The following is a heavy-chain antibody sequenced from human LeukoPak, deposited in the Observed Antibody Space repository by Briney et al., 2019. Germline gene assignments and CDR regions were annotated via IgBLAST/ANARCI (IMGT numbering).Heavy chain of an antibody. V-gene: IGHV4-30-2*01. D-gene: IGHD4-23*01. CDR2: IYHSGST. Sequence: PSETLSLTCTVSGGSISSGGYYWSWIRQPPGKGLEWIGYIYHSGSTYYNPSLKSRVTISVDRSKNQFSLKLSSVTAADTAVYYCARGITTVVTFDYWGQGTLVTVSS. CDR3: ARGITTVVTFDY. CDR1: GGSISSGGYY. J-gene: IGHJ4*02.